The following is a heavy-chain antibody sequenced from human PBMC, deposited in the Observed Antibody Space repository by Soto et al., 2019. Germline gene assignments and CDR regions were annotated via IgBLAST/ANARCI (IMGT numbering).Heavy chain of an antibody. Sequence: ASVKVSCKASGYTFTGYYMHWVRQAPGQGLEWMGWIDPNSGGTNYAQKFQGRVTMTRDTSISTAYMELSRLRSDDTAVYYCARDQMYGSGSYYNGLGYYYGMDVWGQGTTVTVSS. CDR3: ARDQMYGSGSYYNGLGYYYGMDV. CDR2: IDPNSGGT. CDR1: GYTFTGYY. V-gene: IGHV1-2*02. J-gene: IGHJ6*02. D-gene: IGHD3-10*01.